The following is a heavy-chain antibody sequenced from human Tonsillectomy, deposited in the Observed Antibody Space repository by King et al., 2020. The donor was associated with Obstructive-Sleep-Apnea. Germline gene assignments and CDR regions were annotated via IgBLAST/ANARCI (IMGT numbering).Heavy chain of an antibody. CDR1: GGSISSYY. D-gene: IGHD3-10*01. CDR3: ASLKVRGVLQES. V-gene: IGHV4-4*07. CDR2: IHTSGST. Sequence: VQLQESGPGLVKPSETLSLTCTVSGGSISSYYWSWIRQPAGKGMEWIGRIHTSGSTNYNPSLKSRVSMSVDTSKNQFSLKLSSVTAADTAVYYCASLKVRGVLQESWGQGTLVTVSS. J-gene: IGHJ5*02.